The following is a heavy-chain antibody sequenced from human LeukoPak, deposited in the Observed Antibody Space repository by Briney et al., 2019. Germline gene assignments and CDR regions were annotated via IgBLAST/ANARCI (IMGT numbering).Heavy chain of an antibody. CDR2: ISAYNGNT. J-gene: IGHJ4*02. V-gene: IGHV1-18*01. CDR1: GYTFTSYG. CDR3: ASSPTSAGYCSGGSCYYDY. Sequence: ASVKVSCKASGYTFTSYGISWVRQAPGQGLEWMGWISAYNGNTNYAQKLQGRVTMTTDTSTSAAYMELRSLRSDDTAVYYCASSPTSAGYCSGGSCYYDYWGQGTLVTVSS. D-gene: IGHD2-15*01.